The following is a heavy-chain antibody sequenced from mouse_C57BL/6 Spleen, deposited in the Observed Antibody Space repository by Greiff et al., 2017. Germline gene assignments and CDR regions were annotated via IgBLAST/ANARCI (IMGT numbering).Heavy chain of an antibody. D-gene: IGHD1-1*01. Sequence: ESGPGLVKPSQSLSLTCSVTGYSITSGYYWNWIRQFPGNKLEWMGYISYDGSNNYNPSLKNRISITRDTSKNQFFLKLNSVTTEDTATYYGAYYYYRFAYWGQGTLVTVSA. CDR3: AYYYYRFAY. CDR2: ISYDGSN. V-gene: IGHV3-6*01. CDR1: GYSITSGYY. J-gene: IGHJ3*01.